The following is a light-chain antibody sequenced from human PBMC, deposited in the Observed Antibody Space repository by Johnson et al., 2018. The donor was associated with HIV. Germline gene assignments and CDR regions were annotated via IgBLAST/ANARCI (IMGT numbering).Light chain of an antibody. CDR3: GTWDSSLSAGV. J-gene: IGLJ1*01. CDR1: SSNIGNNY. Sequence: QSVLTQPPSVSAAPGQKVTISCSGSSSNIGNNYVSWYQQVPGAAPKLLIYDNSKRPSGIPDRFSGSKSGTSATLGITGVQTGDEADYYCGTWDSSLSAGVFGTGTKVTVL. CDR2: DNS. V-gene: IGLV1-51*01.